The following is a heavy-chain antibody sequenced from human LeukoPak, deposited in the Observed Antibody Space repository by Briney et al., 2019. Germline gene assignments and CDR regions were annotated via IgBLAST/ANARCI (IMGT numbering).Heavy chain of an antibody. CDR1: GFTVSSNY. J-gene: IGHJ4*02. V-gene: IGHV3-66*01. CDR3: AREVYSSTWFDL. CDR2: IYAGGNT. Sequence: GGSLRLSCAASGFTVSSNYMSWVHQAPGKGLEWVSVIYAGGNTYYADSVKERFTISRDNSRNTLYLQMNSLRGDDTAVYYCAREVYSSTWFDLWGQGTLVTVSS. D-gene: IGHD6-13*01.